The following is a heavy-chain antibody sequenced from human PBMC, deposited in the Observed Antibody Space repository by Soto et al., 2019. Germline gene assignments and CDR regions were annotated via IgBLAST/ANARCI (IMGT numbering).Heavy chain of an antibody. CDR2: IWYDGSHK. Sequence: QVQLVESGGGVVQPGRSLRLSCAASGFIFSNYGMHWVRQAPGKGLEWVAGIWYDGSHKYYAESVKGRFTISRDNSKNTLYLQMDSLRAEDTAVYSCARDLGVVGAPNFDYWGQGTLVTVSS. V-gene: IGHV3-33*01. CDR3: ARDLGVVGAPNFDY. D-gene: IGHD1-26*01. J-gene: IGHJ4*02. CDR1: GFIFSNYG.